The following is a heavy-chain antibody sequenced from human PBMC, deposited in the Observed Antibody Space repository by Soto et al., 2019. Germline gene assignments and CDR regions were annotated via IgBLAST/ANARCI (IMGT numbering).Heavy chain of an antibody. CDR1: GFTVSNNY. J-gene: IGHJ4*02. CDR3: ARGPYGSPPGYFDG. Sequence: EVQLVESGGGLVQRGGSLRLSCAASGFTVSNNYMSWVRQAPGKGLEWVSVIYDGGSTYYADSVKDRFTISRDNYKNTLYLQMTSLRAEDTAVYYCARGPYGSPPGYFDGWGQGTLVTVSS. V-gene: IGHV3-66*01. CDR2: IYDGGST. D-gene: IGHD3-10*01.